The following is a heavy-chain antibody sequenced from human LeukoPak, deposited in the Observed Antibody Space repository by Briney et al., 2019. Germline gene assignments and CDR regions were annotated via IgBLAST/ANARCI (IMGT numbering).Heavy chain of an antibody. Sequence: GGSLRLSCEASGVTLSSYAMSWARQAPGKGLEWVSGISSSGSGGNTYYADSVKGRFTISRDSSQNTLFLHMNSLRAEDTAIYYCAKDRTVGASYWCFDLWGRGTLVTVSS. J-gene: IGHJ2*01. CDR1: GVTLSSYA. CDR3: AKDRTVGASYWCFDL. V-gene: IGHV3-23*01. CDR2: ISSSGSGGNT. D-gene: IGHD1-26*01.